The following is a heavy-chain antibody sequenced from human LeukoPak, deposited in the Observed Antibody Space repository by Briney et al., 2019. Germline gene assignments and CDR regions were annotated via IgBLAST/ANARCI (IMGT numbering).Heavy chain of an antibody. Sequence: GGSLRLSCAASGFTFNNYAMHWVRQAPGKGLEWVAVISYDGSNKYYADSVKGRFTISRDNAKNSLYLQMNSLRAEDTAVYYCAELGITMIGGVWGKGTTVTISS. D-gene: IGHD3-10*02. V-gene: IGHV3-30*04. J-gene: IGHJ6*04. CDR3: AELGITMIGGV. CDR2: ISYDGSNK. CDR1: GFTFNNYA.